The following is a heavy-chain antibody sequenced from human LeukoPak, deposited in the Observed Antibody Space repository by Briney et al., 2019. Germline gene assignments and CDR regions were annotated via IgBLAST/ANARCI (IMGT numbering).Heavy chain of an antibody. Sequence: ASVTVSCKASGYTFTSYDINWVRQAAGQGLEWMGWMNPNSGNTGYAQKFQGRVTITRNTSISTAYMELSSLRSEDTAVYFCARGHYSDYRDAFDIWGQGTMVTVSS. J-gene: IGHJ3*02. CDR1: GYTFTSYD. V-gene: IGHV1-8*01. D-gene: IGHD4-11*01. CDR2: MNPNSGNT. CDR3: ARGHYSDYRDAFDI.